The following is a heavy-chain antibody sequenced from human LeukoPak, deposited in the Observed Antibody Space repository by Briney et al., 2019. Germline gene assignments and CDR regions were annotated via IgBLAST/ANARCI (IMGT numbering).Heavy chain of an antibody. CDR3: ARRIVVPAAILGFDP. D-gene: IGHD2-2*01. Sequence: SETLSLTCTVSGGSISSSSCYWGWIRQPPGKGLEWIGSIYYSGSTYYNPSLKSRVTISVDTSKNQFSLKLSSVTAADTAVYYCARRIVVPAAILGFDPWGQGTLVTVSS. J-gene: IGHJ5*02. V-gene: IGHV4-39*01. CDR2: IYYSGST. CDR1: GGSISSSSCY.